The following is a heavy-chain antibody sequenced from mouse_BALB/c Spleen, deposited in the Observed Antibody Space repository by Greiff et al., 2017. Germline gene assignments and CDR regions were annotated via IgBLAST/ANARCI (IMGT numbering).Heavy chain of an antibody. CDR2: ISSGGSYT. CDR3: ARAGYYGSSHYYAMDY. D-gene: IGHD1-1*01. V-gene: IGHV5-9-4*01. CDR1: GFTFSSYA. J-gene: IGHJ4*01. Sequence: EVHLVESGGGLVKPGGSLKLSCAASGFTFSSYAMSWVRQSPEKRLEWVAEISSGGSYTYYPDTVTGRFTISRDNAKNTLYLEMSSLRSEDTAMYYCARAGYYGSSHYYAMDYWGQGTSVTVSS.